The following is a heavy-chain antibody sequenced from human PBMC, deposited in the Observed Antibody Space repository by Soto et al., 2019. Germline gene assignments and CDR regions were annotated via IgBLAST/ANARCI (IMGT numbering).Heavy chain of an antibody. CDR3: ARNNYYDSSGYPDY. D-gene: IGHD3-22*01. V-gene: IGHV3-33*01. CDR2: IWYDGSNK. J-gene: IGHJ4*02. CDR1: GFTFSSYG. Sequence: GGSLRLSCAAPGFTFSSYGMHWVRQAPGKGLEWVAVIWYDGSNKYYADSVKGRFTISRDNSKNTLYLQMNSLRAEDTAVYYCARNNYYDSSGYPDYWGQGTLVTVSS.